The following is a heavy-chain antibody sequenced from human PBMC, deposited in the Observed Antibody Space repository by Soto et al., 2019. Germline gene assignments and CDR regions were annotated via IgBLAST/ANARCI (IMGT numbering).Heavy chain of an antibody. D-gene: IGHD6-13*01. CDR1: GFTFSSYS. Sequence: GGSLRLSCAASGFTFSSYSMNWVRQAPGKGLEWVSSISSSSSYIYYADSVKGGFTISRDNAKNSLYLQMNSLRAEDTAVYYCARDRNRGAYSSSWYGDAFDIWGQGTMVTVSS. CDR2: ISSSSSYI. J-gene: IGHJ3*02. V-gene: IGHV3-21*01. CDR3: ARDRNRGAYSSSWYGDAFDI.